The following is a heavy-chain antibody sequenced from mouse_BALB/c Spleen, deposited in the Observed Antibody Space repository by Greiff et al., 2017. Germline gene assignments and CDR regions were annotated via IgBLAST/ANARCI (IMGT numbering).Heavy chain of an antibody. J-gene: IGHJ2*01. Sequence: EVKLMESGAELVKPGASVKLSCTASGFNIKDTYMHWVKQRPEQGLEWIGRIDPANGNTKYDPKFQGKATITADTSSNTAYLQLSSLTSEDTAVYYCARIWLEDYWGQGTTLTVSS. D-gene: IGHD2-2*01. CDR1: GFNIKDTY. CDR2: IDPANGNT. V-gene: IGHV14-3*02. CDR3: ARIWLEDY.